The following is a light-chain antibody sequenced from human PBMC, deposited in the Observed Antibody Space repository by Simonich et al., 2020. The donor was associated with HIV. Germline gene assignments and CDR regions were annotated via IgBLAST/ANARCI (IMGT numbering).Light chain of an antibody. CDR3: CSYAGSDTVL. V-gene: IGLV2-23*01. CDR1: SSDVGSYNL. J-gene: IGLJ2*01. Sequence: QSALTQPASVAGALGQSITISCTGTSSDVGSYNLVSWYQQDPGQAPQLMIYEGSKRPSGVSNRFSGAKSGNTASLTISGLQAEDEADYYCCSYAGSDTVLFGGGTRLTVL. CDR2: EGS.